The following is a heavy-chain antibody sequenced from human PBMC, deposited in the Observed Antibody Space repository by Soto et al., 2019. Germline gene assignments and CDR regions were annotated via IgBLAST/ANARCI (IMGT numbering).Heavy chain of an antibody. V-gene: IGHV3-30*18. CDR2: ISYDGSNK. CDR3: AKDLKTPGGKGARYFDY. J-gene: IGHJ4*02. Sequence: LRLSCAASGFTFSSYGMHWVRQAPGKGLEWVAVISYDGSNKYYADSVKGRFTISRDNSKNTLYLQMNSLRAEDTAVYYCAKDLKTPGGKGARYFDYWGQGTLVTVSS. D-gene: IGHD2-15*01. CDR1: GFTFSSYG.